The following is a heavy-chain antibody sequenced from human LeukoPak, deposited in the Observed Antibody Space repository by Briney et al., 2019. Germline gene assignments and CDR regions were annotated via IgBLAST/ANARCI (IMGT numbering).Heavy chain of an antibody. CDR3: ARQGYYYGSGSYPANWFDP. D-gene: IGHD3-10*01. Sequence: SETLSLTCAVYGGSFSGYYWSWIRQPPGKGPEWIGEINHSGSTNYNPSLKSRVTISVDTSKNQFSLKLSSVTAADTAVYYCARQGYYYGSGSYPANWFDPWGQGTLVTVSS. J-gene: IGHJ5*02. CDR1: GGSFSGYY. CDR2: INHSGST. V-gene: IGHV4-34*01.